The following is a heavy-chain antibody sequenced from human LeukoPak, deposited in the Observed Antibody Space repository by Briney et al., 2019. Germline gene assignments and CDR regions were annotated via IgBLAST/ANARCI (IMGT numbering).Heavy chain of an antibody. CDR2: IRSKAYGGTT. D-gene: IGHD3-22*01. V-gene: IGHV3-49*04. CDR1: GFTFGDYA. CDR3: TRTILGYYYGSSGYWFDY. Sequence: PGGSLRLSCTASGFTFGDYAMSWVRQAPGKGLEWVVFIRSKAYGGTTEYAASVKGRFTISRDDSKSIAYLQMNSLKTEDTAVYYCTRTILGYYYGSSGYWFDYWGQGTLVTVSS. J-gene: IGHJ4*02.